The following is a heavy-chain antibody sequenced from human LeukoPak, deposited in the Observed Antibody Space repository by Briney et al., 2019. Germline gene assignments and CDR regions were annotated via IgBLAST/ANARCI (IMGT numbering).Heavy chain of an antibody. CDR1: GFTFSSYW. CDR2: IKQDGSEK. J-gene: IGHJ4*02. CDR3: ARDYTGLLWFGELWYYFDY. D-gene: IGHD3-10*01. Sequence: GGSLRLSCAASGFTFSSYWMSWVRQAPGKGLEWVANIKQDGSEKYYVDSVKGRFTISRDNAKNSLYLQMNSLRAEDTAVYYCARDYTGLLWFGELWYYFDYWGQGTLVAVSS. V-gene: IGHV3-7*03.